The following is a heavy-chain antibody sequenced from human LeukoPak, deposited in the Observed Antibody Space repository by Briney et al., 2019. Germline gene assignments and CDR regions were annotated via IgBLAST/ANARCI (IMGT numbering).Heavy chain of an antibody. V-gene: IGHV3-74*01. Sequence: GGSLRLSCAAPGFTFSSYWMHWVRQAPGKGQVWVSRINSDGSSTSYADSVKGRFTISRDNAKNTLYLQMNSLRAEDTAVYYCARWRDYDFWSGYYSPDYYYYYMDVWGKGTTVTVSS. CDR3: ARWRDYDFWSGYYSPDYYYYYMDV. CDR1: GFTFSSYW. CDR2: INSDGSST. D-gene: IGHD3-3*01. J-gene: IGHJ6*03.